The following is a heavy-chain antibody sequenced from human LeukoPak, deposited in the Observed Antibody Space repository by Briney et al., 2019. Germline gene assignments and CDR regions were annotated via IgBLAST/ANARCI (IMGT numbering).Heavy chain of an antibody. CDR3: ATNSGSYSPFDY. CDR1: GGTFNNYS. V-gene: IGHV1-69*13. CDR2: IIPIFGTP. J-gene: IGHJ4*02. Sequence: ASVKVSCKASGGTFNNYSINWVRQAPGQGLEWMGKIIPIFGTPHYAQNFQGRVTITADESTSTAYMELSSLRSEDTAVYYCATNSGSYSPFDYWGQGTLVTVSS. D-gene: IGHD1-26*01.